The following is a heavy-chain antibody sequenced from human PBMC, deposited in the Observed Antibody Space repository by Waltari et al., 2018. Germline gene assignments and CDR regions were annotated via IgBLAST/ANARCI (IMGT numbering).Heavy chain of an antibody. CDR2: VNPDSGGT. D-gene: IGHD6-19*01. Sequence: QVQLVQSGAEVKTPGASVKVSCQAFGYTFTDHYIHWVRQGPGQGLEWMGLVNPDSGGTNYAQNFQGRVTMTRGTSITTVYMELSSLKYEDTAIYYCARGGGVTVPGFDFWGQGNLVTVSS. CDR3: ARGGGVTVPGFDF. V-gene: IGHV1-2*02. J-gene: IGHJ4*02. CDR1: GYTFTDHY.